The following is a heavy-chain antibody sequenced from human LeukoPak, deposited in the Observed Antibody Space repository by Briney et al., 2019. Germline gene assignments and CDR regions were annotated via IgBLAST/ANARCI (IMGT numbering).Heavy chain of an antibody. V-gene: IGHV4-34*01. CDR1: GGSFSGYY. CDR3: ARHVSYYGSGSYYNR. D-gene: IGHD3-10*01. CDR2: INHSGST. J-gene: IGHJ4*02. Sequence: PSETLSLTCAVYGGSFSGYYWSWIRQPPGKGLEWIGEINHSGSTNYNPSLKSRVTISVDTFKNQFSLKLSSVTAADTAVYYCARHVSYYGSGSYYNRWGQGTLVTVSS.